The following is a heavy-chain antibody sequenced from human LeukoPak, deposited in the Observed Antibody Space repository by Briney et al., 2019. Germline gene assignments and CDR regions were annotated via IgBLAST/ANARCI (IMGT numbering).Heavy chain of an antibody. Sequence: GGSLRLSCAASGFTVSTNYMSWVRQAPGRGLEWVSVIYSGGSTYYADSVKGRFTISRHNSKNTLYLQMNSLRAEDTAVYYCARGGGYYYDSSGIDAFDIWGQGTMVTVSS. V-gene: IGHV3-53*04. CDR1: GFTVSTNY. D-gene: IGHD3-22*01. J-gene: IGHJ3*02. CDR3: ARGGGYYYDSSGIDAFDI. CDR2: IYSGGST.